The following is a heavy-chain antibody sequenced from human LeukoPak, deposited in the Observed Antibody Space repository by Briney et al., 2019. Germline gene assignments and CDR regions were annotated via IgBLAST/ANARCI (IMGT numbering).Heavy chain of an antibody. CDR2: IYYSGGT. CDR3: ARGRAIAVAGRRVNWFDP. J-gene: IGHJ5*02. V-gene: IGHV4-59*08. CDR1: GGSISSYY. D-gene: IGHD6-19*01. Sequence: SETLSLTCTVSGGSISSYYWSWIRQPPGKGLEWIGYIYYSGGTNYNPSLKSRVTISVDTSKNQFSLKLSSVTAADTAVYYCARGRAIAVAGRRVNWFDPWGQGTLVTVSS.